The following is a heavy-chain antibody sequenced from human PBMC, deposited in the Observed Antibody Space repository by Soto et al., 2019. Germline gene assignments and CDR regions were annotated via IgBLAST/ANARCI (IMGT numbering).Heavy chain of an antibody. CDR3: ARVPGP. CDR1: GGSISSGGYS. CDR2: FYHSGST. Sequence: QLQLQESGSGLVKPSQTLSLTCAVSGGSISSGGYSWSWIRQPPGKGLEWIGYFYHSGSTYSNPPHKRRVTTSVDRSKNQFSLKLSSVTAAAAAVYYCARVPGPWGQGTLVTVSS. J-gene: IGHJ5*02. V-gene: IGHV4-30-2*01.